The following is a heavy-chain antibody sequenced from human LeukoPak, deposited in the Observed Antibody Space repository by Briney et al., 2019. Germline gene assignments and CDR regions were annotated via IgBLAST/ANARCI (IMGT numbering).Heavy chain of an antibody. Sequence: PSETLSLTCTVSGGSISSYYWSWIRQPPGKGLEWIGYIYYSGSTNYNPSLKSRVTISVDTSKNQFSLKLSPVTAADTAVYYCARDEAQQQLVPNWYFDLWGRGTLVTVSS. J-gene: IGHJ2*01. D-gene: IGHD6-13*01. V-gene: IGHV4-59*01. CDR2: IYYSGST. CDR3: ARDEAQQQLVPNWYFDL. CDR1: GGSISSYY.